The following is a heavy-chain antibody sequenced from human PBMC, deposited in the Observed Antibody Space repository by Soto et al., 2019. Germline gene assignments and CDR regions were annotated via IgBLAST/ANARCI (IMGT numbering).Heavy chain of an antibody. V-gene: IGHV3-9*01. CDR3: AKGYCISTSCYLDY. CDR1: GFTFDNHA. CDR2: IGWNGGSI. J-gene: IGHJ4*02. Sequence: EVQLVESGGGLVQPGTSLRLSCAASGFTFDNHAMHCVRQAPGKGLEWVSSIGWNGGSIAYADSVKGRFTISRDNARNSLYLQMNSLRTEDTALYYCAKGYCISTSCYLDYWGQGTLVTVSS. D-gene: IGHD2-2*01.